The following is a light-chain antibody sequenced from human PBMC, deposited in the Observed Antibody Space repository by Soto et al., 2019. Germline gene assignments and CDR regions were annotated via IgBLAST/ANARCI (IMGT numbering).Light chain of an antibody. CDR3: QQYGSASGYT. CDR2: AAS. J-gene: IGKJ2*01. V-gene: IGKV3-20*01. CDR1: QSVSSSH. Sequence: EIVLTQSPGTLSLSPGERATLSCRASQSVSSSHLAWYQQKPGQAPRLLIYAASSRATGIPDRFSGSGSGTDFTLTISRLEPEDFAVYYSQQYGSASGYTFGQGTKLEIK.